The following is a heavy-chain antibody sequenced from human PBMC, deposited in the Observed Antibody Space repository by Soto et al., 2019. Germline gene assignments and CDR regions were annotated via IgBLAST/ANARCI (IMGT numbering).Heavy chain of an antibody. Sequence: SVKVSCKASGGTFSSYAISWVRQAPGQGLEWMGGIIPIFGTANYAQKFQGRVTITADESTSTAYMELSSLRSEDTAVYYRARDRGEYYYDSSGYLTPRDYYGMDVWGQGTTVTVSS. J-gene: IGHJ6*02. D-gene: IGHD3-22*01. V-gene: IGHV1-69*13. CDR1: GGTFSSYA. CDR2: IIPIFGTA. CDR3: ARDRGEYYYDSSGYLTPRDYYGMDV.